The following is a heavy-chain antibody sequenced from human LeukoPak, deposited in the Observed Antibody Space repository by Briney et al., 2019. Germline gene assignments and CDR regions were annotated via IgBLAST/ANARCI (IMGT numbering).Heavy chain of an antibody. CDR1: GFTFSSYS. CDR3: ARSLQYYYDSSGYYLRAHDAFDI. J-gene: IGHJ3*02. V-gene: IGHV3-21*01. CDR2: ISSSSSYI. Sequence: GGSLRLSCAASGFTFSSYSMNWVRQAPGKGLEWVSSISSSSSYIYYADSVKGRFTISRDNAKNSLYLQMNSLRAEDTAVYYCARSLQYYYDSSGYYLRAHDAFDIWGQGTMVTVSS. D-gene: IGHD3-22*01.